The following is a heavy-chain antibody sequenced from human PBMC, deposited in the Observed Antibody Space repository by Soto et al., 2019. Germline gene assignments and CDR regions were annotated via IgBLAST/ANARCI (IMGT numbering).Heavy chain of an antibody. J-gene: IGHJ4*02. CDR3: ANHCPSSYHKQPLGY. V-gene: IGHV3-23*01. Sequence: PGGSLRLSCAASGFAFSSYAMSWVRQAPGKGLEWVSAISGSGGSTYYADSVKGRFTISRDNSKNTLYLQMNSLRAEDTAVYYCANHCPSSYHKQPLGYWGQGTLVTVSS. CDR2: ISGSGGST. D-gene: IGHD3-10*01. CDR1: GFAFSSYA.